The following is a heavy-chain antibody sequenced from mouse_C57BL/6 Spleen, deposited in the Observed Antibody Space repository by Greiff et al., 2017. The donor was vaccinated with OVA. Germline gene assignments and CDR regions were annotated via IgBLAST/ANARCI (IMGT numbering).Heavy chain of an antibody. CDR1: GFTFSSYA. Sequence: EVMLVESGGGLVKPGGSLKLSCAASGFTFSSYAMSWVRQTPDKRLEWVATISDGGSYTYYPDNVKGRFTISRDNAKNNLYLQMSHLKSEGTAMYYCARDHHVEEVLLRFAYRGQGTLVTVTA. CDR2: ISDGGSYT. J-gene: IGHJ3*01. V-gene: IGHV5-4*01. CDR3: ARDHHVEEVLLRFAY. D-gene: IGHD1-1*01.